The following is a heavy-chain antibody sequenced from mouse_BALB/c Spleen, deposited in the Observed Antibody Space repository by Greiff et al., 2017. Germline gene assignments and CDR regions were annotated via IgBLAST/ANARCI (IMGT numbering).Heavy chain of an antibody. Sequence: VQLVESGAELAKPGASVKMSCKASGYTFTSYWMHWVKQRPGQGLEWIGYINPSTGYTEYNQKFKDKATLTADKSSSTAYMQLSSLTSEDSAVYYCARMLLRAMDYWGQGTSVTVSS. D-gene: IGHD1-1*01. CDR1: GYTFTSYW. V-gene: IGHV1-7*01. CDR3: ARMLLRAMDY. J-gene: IGHJ4*01. CDR2: INPSTGYT.